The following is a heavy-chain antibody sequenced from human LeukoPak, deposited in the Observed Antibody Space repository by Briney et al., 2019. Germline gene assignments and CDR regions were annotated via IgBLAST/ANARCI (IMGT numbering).Heavy chain of an antibody. J-gene: IGHJ6*03. CDR3: AKEGYSSSSVKIYYYYYMDV. CDR1: GFTFSSYA. Sequence: PGGSLRLSCAASGFTFSSYAMSWVRQAPGKGLEWVSAISGSGGSTYYADSVKGRFTISRDNSKNTLYLQMNSLRAEDTAVYYCAKEGYSSSSVKIYYYYYMDVWGKGTTVTVSS. V-gene: IGHV3-23*01. D-gene: IGHD6-6*01. CDR2: ISGSGGST.